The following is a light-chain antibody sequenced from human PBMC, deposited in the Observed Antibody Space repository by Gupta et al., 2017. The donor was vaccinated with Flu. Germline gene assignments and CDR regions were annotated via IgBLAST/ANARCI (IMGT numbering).Light chain of an antibody. CDR3: QLYGNSPFT. V-gene: IGKV3-20*01. Sequence: EIGLTQSPGTLSLSPGERATLSCRASQSVSSSYLAWYQQKPGQAPRLLIYGASSRATGIPDRFSGSGSGTDFTLTINRLEPEDFAVYYWQLYGNSPFTFGPGTKVDIK. CDR1: QSVSSSY. CDR2: GAS. J-gene: IGKJ3*01.